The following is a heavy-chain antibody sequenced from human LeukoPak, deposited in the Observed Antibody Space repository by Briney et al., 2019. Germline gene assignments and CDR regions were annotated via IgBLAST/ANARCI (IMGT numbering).Heavy chain of an antibody. Sequence: GGSLRLSCVGSGFTFSGYWMSWARQATGKVLERVANIKQDGSEKYYVDSVEGRFTISRDNAKNSLYLQMNSLRAVDTAVYYCAKDDGWVQYANWGQGTLVTVSS. CDR2: IKQDGSEK. D-gene: IGHD5-24*01. CDR3: AKDDGWVQYAN. CDR1: GFTFSGYW. V-gene: IGHV3-7*03. J-gene: IGHJ4*02.